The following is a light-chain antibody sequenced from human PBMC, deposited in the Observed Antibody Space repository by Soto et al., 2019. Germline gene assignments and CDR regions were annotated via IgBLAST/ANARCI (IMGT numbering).Light chain of an antibody. CDR2: CXS. V-gene: IGKV3-15*01. CDR3: QQYRNGTRT. CDR1: NSVDIN. J-gene: IGKJ1*01. Sequence: EIVLTQSPGTLFLSPGDSVTLCXRARNSVDINLSWYQQRAGXAPRXXXDCXSTKATDRPGRFSGRGSATEFTLTINNLHSEDFAVYYCQQYRNGTRTFGQGTKVDIK.